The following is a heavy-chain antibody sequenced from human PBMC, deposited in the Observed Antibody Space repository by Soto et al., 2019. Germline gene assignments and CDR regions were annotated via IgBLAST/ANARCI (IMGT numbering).Heavy chain of an antibody. V-gene: IGHV4-4*02. J-gene: IGHJ4*02. CDR1: GASISSTSSYDW. CDR2: IFHSGST. D-gene: IGHD1-26*01. CDR3: AKMVGATLVDY. Sequence: QVQLQESGPGLVKPSGTLSLTCTVSGASISSTSSYDWWSWVRQPPGKGLEWIGEIFHSGSTNYTPSLKSRFTMSVDKSKNQFSLRLSSVTAADTAVYYCAKMVGATLVDYWGQGSLVTVSS.